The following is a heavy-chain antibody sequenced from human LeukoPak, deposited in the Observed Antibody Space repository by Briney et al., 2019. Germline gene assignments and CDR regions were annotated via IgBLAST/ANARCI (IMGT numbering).Heavy chain of an antibody. D-gene: IGHD1-26*01. CDR3: AKGPIVGATLRDQWYFQH. CDR1: GFTFSSYG. V-gene: IGHV3-30*02. CDR2: IRYDGSNK. J-gene: IGHJ1*01. Sequence: GGSLRLSCAASGFTFSSYGMHWVRQAPGKGLEWVAFIRYDGSNKYYADSVKGRFTISRDNSKNTLYLQMNSLRAEDTAVYYCAKGPIVGATLRDQWYFQHWGQGTLVTVSS.